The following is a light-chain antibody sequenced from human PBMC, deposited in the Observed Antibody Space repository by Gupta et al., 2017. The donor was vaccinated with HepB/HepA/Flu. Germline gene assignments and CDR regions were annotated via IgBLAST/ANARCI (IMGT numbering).Light chain of an antibody. CDR1: HSLLHSNGYNY. Sequence: DVVMTPSPLSLPVTPGEPASIPCRSTHSLLHSNGYNYLNWYLQKPGQSPQLLIFVGSNRASGVPDRFSGYGSGTDFTLKISRVEAEDVGVYYCMQTLHTPLTFGGGTKVEIK. CDR2: VGS. V-gene: IGKV2-28*01. CDR3: MQTLHTPLT. J-gene: IGKJ4*01.